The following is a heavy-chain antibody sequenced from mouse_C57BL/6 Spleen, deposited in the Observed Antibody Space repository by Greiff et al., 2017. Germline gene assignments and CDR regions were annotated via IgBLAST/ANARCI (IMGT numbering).Heavy chain of an antibody. CDR1: GFTFSDYG. Sequence: EVKVVESGGGLVKPGGSLKLSCAASGFTFSDYGMHWVRQAPEKGLEWVAYISSGSSTIYYADTVQGRFTISRDNAKNTLFLQMTSLRSEDTDMYCWARSGSRPPYCYAMDYWGQGTSVTVSS. V-gene: IGHV5-17*01. CDR3: ARSGSRPPYCYAMDY. CDR2: ISSGSSTI. J-gene: IGHJ4*01. D-gene: IGHD1-1*01.